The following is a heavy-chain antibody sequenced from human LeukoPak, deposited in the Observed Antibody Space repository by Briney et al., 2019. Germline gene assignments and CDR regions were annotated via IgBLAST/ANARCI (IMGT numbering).Heavy chain of an antibody. V-gene: IGHV4-4*07. J-gene: IGHJ4*02. Sequence: SETLSLTCAISGGSISSYYWSWIRQPAGKGLEWIGRIYTSGTTNYNPSLKSRVTMSVDTSKNQFSLNLNSVTAADTAVYYCARTSPRAATFDYWGQGTLVTVSS. CDR2: IYTSGTT. D-gene: IGHD2-15*01. CDR3: ARTSPRAATFDY. CDR1: GGSISSYY.